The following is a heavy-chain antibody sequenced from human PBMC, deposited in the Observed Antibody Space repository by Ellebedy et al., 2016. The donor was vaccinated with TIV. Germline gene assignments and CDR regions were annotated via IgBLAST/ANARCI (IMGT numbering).Heavy chain of an antibody. CDR2: IYGGGGT. CDR1: GLTVSSNH. Sequence: PGGSLRLSCAASGLTVSSNHMSWVRQAPGKGLEWVSVIYGGGGTSYTDSVKGRFSISIDNSKNTLYLQMNSLRAEDTAMYYCAKVTTGWPSSWGQGTLVTVSS. J-gene: IGHJ5*02. D-gene: IGHD6-19*01. CDR3: AKVTTGWPSS. V-gene: IGHV3-53*01.